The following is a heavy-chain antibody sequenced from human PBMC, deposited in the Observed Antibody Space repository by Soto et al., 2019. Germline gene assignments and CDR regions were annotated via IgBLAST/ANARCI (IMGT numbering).Heavy chain of an antibody. Sequence: EVPLVESGGGLVQPGGSLRLSCVASGFTFSIYSMNWVRQAPGKGLEWVSYISAGSSTIYHADSVKGRFTVSRDNAKNSLYLQMDSLRADDTAVYYCATGFSGSVDYWGQGTLVTVSS. CDR2: ISAGSSTI. V-gene: IGHV3-48*01. J-gene: IGHJ4*02. CDR3: ATGFSGSVDY. CDR1: GFTFSIYS. D-gene: IGHD1-26*01.